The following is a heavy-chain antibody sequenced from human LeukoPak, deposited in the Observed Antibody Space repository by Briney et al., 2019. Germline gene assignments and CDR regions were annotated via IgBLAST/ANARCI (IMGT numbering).Heavy chain of an antibody. Sequence: GGSLRLSCATSQFNLNSYGMTWVRQAPGKGLEWVSSISGSGGSTQYADSVQGRFTISRDNSKNTLYLQMNSLRAEDTAVYYCAKDPNGDYIGTFDIWGQGTMVTVSS. J-gene: IGHJ3*02. CDR2: ISGSGGST. CDR3: AKDPNGDYIGTFDI. D-gene: IGHD4-17*01. V-gene: IGHV3-23*01. CDR1: QFNLNSYG.